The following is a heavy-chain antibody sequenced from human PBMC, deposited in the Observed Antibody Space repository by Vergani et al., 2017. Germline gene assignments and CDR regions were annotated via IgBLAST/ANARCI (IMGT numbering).Heavy chain of an antibody. CDR2: IKNDGGKS. V-gene: IGHV3-23*01. CDR3: VRDVRVSRT. J-gene: IGHJ3*01. Sequence: DVQLLQSGGDLVQPGGSLKLSCVASGFTFSTHAMSWVRQTPGKGLEWVSTIKNDGGKSHYADFVKGRFAISRDNAKNSLYLDMSSLRAEDTAVYYCVRDVRVSRTWGQGTLVAVSS. CDR1: GFTFSTHA.